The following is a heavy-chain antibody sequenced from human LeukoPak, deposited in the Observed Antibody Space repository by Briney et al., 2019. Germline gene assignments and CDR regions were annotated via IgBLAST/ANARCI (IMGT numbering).Heavy chain of an antibody. V-gene: IGHV4-30-2*01. D-gene: IGHD5-12*01. J-gene: IGHJ4*02. CDR3: ASFGLVATTVDY. Sequence: PSETLSLTCTVSGGSISSGGYYWSWIRQPPGKGLERIGYIYHSGSTYYNPSLKSRVTISVDRSKNQFSLKLSSVTAADTAVYYCASFGLVATTVDYWGQGTLVTVSS. CDR2: IYHSGST. CDR1: GGSISSGGYY.